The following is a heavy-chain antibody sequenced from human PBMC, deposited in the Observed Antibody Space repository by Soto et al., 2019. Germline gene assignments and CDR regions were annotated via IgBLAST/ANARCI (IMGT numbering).Heavy chain of an antibody. CDR1: GFTFNSYA. Sequence: EVQLLESGGGLVQPGGSLRLSCAASGFTFNSYAMSWVRQAPGKGLEWVSAISGSGSSTYYADSVKGRFTISRDNSKNTLYLQMNSLRAEVTAVYYCAKRGSKVVICEDYWGQGTLVTVSS. D-gene: IGHD2-2*01. CDR3: AKRGSKVVICEDY. V-gene: IGHV3-23*01. CDR2: ISGSGSST. J-gene: IGHJ4*02.